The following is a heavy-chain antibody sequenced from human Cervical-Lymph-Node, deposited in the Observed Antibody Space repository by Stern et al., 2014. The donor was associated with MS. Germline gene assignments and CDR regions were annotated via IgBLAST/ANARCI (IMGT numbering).Heavy chain of an antibody. Sequence: QVQLVQSGGGVVQPGRSLRLSCAASGLTFRSYAMHWVRQAPGTGLEWVAVISYDGSNKYYADSVKGRFTISRDNSKNTLYLQMNSLRAEDTAVYYCARGNAASFDYWGQGTLVTVSS. CDR1: GLTFRSYA. CDR3: ARGNAASFDY. CDR2: ISYDGSNK. V-gene: IGHV3-30*01. D-gene: IGHD4-11*01. J-gene: IGHJ4*02.